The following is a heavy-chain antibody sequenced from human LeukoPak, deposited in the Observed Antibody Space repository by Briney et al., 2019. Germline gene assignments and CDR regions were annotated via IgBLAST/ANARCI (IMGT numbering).Heavy chain of an antibody. D-gene: IGHD3-16*02. CDR2: IRYDGSNK. J-gene: IGHJ4*02. CDR1: GFTFSSYG. V-gene: IGHV3-30*02. CDR3: AKDGELSDVFDY. Sequence: GGSLRLSCAASGFTFSSYGMHWVRQAPGKGLEWVAFIRYDGSNKYYADSVKGRFTISRDNSKNTLYPQMNSLRAEDTAVYYCAKDGELSDVFDYWGQGTLVTVSS.